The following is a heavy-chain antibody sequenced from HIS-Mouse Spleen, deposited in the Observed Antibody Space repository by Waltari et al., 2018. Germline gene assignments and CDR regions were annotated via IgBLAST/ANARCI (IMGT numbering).Heavy chain of an antibody. CDR3: ARRLLTGDAFDI. CDR1: GFTFSSYS. Sequence: EVQLVQSGGGLVKPGGSLRLSCAASGFTFSSYSMNWVRQAPGKGLEWVSSISSSSSYIYYADSVKGRFTSSRDNAKNSLYLQMNSLRAEDTAVYYCARRLLTGDAFDIWGQGTMVTVSS. V-gene: IGHV3-21*01. J-gene: IGHJ3*02. CDR2: ISSSSSYI. D-gene: IGHD7-27*01.